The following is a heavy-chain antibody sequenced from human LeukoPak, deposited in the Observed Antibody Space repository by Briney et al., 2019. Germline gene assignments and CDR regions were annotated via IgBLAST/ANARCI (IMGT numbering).Heavy chain of an antibody. CDR1: GFTFDDYA. CDR2: ISWNSGSI. V-gene: IGHV3-9*01. CDR3: AKESGGISGSGSYVYFDY. D-gene: IGHD3-10*01. Sequence: GRSLRLSCAASGFTFDDYAMHWVRQAPGNGLEWVSGISWNSGSIGYADSVKGRFTISRDNAKNSLYLQMNSLRAEDTALYYCAKESGGISGSGSYVYFDYWGQGTLVTVSS. J-gene: IGHJ4*02.